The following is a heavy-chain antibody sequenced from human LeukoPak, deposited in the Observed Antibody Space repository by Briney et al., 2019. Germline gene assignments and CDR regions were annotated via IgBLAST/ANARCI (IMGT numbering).Heavy chain of an antibody. Sequence: GGSLRLSCVASGFILSDYYMSWIRQAPGKGLEWVSYISHSSSYTNYADSVKGRFTISRDNAKHSLYLQMNSLRAEDTAVYYCARPRTYGDEYVFDYWGQGILVTVSS. J-gene: IGHJ4*02. CDR2: ISHSSSYT. D-gene: IGHD4-17*01. CDR1: GFILSDYY. V-gene: IGHV3-11*03. CDR3: ARPRTYGDEYVFDY.